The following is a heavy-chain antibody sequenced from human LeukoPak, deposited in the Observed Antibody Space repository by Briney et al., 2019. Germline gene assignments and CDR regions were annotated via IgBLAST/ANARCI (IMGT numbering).Heavy chain of an antibody. J-gene: IGHJ4*02. Sequence: GGSLRLSCAASGFTLSSYSMNWVRQAPGKGLEGVSYISSSSSTIYYADSVKGGFTIYRDNDKNSMYLQMNRLRAEDTAVYYCARVSRGSYYVEGYFDYWGQGTLVTVSS. CDR3: ARVSRGSYYVEGYFDY. CDR1: GFTLSSYS. CDR2: ISSSSSTI. V-gene: IGHV3-48*01. D-gene: IGHD1-26*01.